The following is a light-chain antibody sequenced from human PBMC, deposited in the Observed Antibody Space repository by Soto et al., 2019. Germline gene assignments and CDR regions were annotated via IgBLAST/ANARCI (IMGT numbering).Light chain of an antibody. CDR3: QQLWTYPLT. Sequence: AVRMTQSPSSFSASSGDRVTIPCRASQDFNTYLAWYQQKPGKAPKLLISAASTLHSGVPSRFSGSGSGTDFTLTISSLQPEDFATYYCQQLWTYPLTFGGGTKVEI. CDR1: QDFNTY. J-gene: IGKJ4*01. V-gene: IGKV1-8*01. CDR2: AAS.